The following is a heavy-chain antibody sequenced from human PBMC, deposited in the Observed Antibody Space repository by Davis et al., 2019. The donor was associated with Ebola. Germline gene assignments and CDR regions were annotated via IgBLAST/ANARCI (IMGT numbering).Heavy chain of an antibody. V-gene: IGHV1-69*13. Sequence: SVKVSCKASGGTFSSYAISWVRQAPGQGLEWMGGIIPIFGTANYAQKFQGRVTITADESTSTAYMELSSLRSEDTAVYYSAREGGAGDRGAFDIWGQGTMVTVSS. CDR1: GGTFSSYA. J-gene: IGHJ3*02. D-gene: IGHD3-16*01. CDR3: AREGGAGDRGAFDI. CDR2: IIPIFGTA.